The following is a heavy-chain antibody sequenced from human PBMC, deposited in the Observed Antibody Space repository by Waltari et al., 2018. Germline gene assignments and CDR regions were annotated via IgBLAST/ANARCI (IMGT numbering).Heavy chain of an antibody. CDR1: GLSFSPYW. CDR3: AAPHSTSWYVSDY. J-gene: IGHJ4*02. Sequence: EVQLVESGGGFVQPGGSLRLSCAASGLSFSPYWMHWVRQGPGKGLVWVSRINGDESTTNYVDSVKGRFTSSRDNAKNTLYLQMNSLRAEDTAVYYCAAPHSTSWYVSDYWGQGALVTVSS. D-gene: IGHD2-2*01. CDR2: INGDESTT. V-gene: IGHV3-74*01.